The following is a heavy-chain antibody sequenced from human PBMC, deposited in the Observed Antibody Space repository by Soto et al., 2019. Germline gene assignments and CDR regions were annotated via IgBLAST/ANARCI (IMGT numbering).Heavy chain of an antibody. V-gene: IGHV1-8*01. CDR1: GYTFAEND. J-gene: IGHJ5*02. CDR3: AIMVTSGTLNCIDL. D-gene: IGHD2-8*01. Sequence: ASVKVSCKASGYTFAENDIHWVRQATGQGLEWMGWMNPNSGNTGYAQKFQGRVSMTRNTSITTAYLELSSLRSDDTAIYYCAIMVTSGTLNCIDLWGQGTLVTVSS. CDR2: MNPNSGNT.